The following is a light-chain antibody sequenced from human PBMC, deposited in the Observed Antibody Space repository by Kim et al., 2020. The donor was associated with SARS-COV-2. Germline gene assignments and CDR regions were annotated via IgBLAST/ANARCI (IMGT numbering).Light chain of an antibody. CDR3: QSYDSSLSVV. Sequence: QSVLTQPPSVSGAPGQRVTISCTGSSSNIGAGYDVHWYQQLPGTAPKLLIYGNINRPSWVPDRFSGSKSGTSASLAITGLQAEDEADYYCQSYDSSLSVVFGGGTQLTVL. CDR1: SSNIGAGYD. CDR2: GNI. V-gene: IGLV1-40*01. J-gene: IGLJ2*01.